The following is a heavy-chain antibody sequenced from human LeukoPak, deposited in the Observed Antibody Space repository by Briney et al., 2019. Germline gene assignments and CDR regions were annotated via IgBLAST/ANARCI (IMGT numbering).Heavy chain of an antibody. CDR1: GYTFTSYD. CDR3: AREGPWGEYSNNWFDP. CDR2: MNPNSGNT. D-gene: IGHD3-16*01. V-gene: IGHV1-8*02. J-gene: IGHJ5*02. Sequence: GASVTVSCKASGYTFTSYDINWVRQATGQGLEWMGWMNPNSGNTGYAQKFQGRVTMTRDMSTSTVYMELSSLRSEDTAVYYCAREGPWGEYSNNWFDPWGQGTLVTVSS.